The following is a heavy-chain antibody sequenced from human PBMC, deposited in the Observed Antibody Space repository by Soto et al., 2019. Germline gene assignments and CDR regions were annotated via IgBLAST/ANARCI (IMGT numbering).Heavy chain of an antibody. Sequence: GLDLEWLALIYWDDDKRYSPSLKSRLTITKDTSKNQVVLTMTNMDPVDTATYYCAHDRELLRAFDYWGQGTLVTVSS. V-gene: IGHV2-5*02. J-gene: IGHJ4*02. CDR3: AHDRELLRAFDY. CDR2: IYWDDDK. D-gene: IGHD1-26*01.